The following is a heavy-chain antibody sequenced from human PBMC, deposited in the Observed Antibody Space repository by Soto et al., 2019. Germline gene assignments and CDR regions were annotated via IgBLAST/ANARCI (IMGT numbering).Heavy chain of an antibody. Sequence: QVQLVESGGGVVQPGRSLRLSCAASGFTFSSYGMHWVRQAPGKGLEWVAVISYDGSNKYYADSVKGRFTISRDNSKNTLYLQMHSLRAEDTAVYYCAKDLRGSWYNIDYWGQGTLVTVSS. V-gene: IGHV3-30*18. D-gene: IGHD6-13*01. CDR1: GFTFSSYG. J-gene: IGHJ4*02. CDR2: ISYDGSNK. CDR3: AKDLRGSWYNIDY.